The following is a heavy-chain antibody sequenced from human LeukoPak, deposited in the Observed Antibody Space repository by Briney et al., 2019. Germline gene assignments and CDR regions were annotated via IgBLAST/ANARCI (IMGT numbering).Heavy chain of an antibody. D-gene: IGHD3-22*01. J-gene: IGHJ4*02. CDR3: ARGNTYYYDSSGCFDY. Sequence: GGSLRLSCAASGFTVSSNYMSWVRQAPGKGLEWVSVIYSGGSTYYADSVKGRFTISRDNSKNTLYLQMNSLRAEDTAVYYCARGNTYYYDSSGCFDYWGQGTLVTVSS. V-gene: IGHV3-53*01. CDR1: GFTVSSNY. CDR2: IYSGGST.